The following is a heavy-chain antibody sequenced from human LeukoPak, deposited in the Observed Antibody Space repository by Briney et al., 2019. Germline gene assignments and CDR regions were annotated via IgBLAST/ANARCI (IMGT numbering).Heavy chain of an antibody. J-gene: IGHJ3*02. V-gene: IGHV4-31*02. Sequence: LRLSCAASGFTFSDYYMSWIRQHPGKGLEWIGYIYYSGSTYYNPSLKSRVTIPVDTSKNQFSLKLSSVTAADTAVYYCARAGSKGYTYYYDSSGYYPDAFDIWGQGTMVTVSS. D-gene: IGHD3-22*01. CDR2: IYYSGST. CDR3: ARAGSKGYTYYYDSSGYYPDAFDI. CDR1: GFTFSDYY.